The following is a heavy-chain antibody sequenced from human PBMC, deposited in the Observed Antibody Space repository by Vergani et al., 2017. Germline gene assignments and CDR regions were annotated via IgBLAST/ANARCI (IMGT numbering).Heavy chain of an antibody. Sequence: VQLVESGGGLIQPGGSLRLSCAASGFTFSSYDMHWVRQATGKGLEWVSAIGTAGDTYYPGSVKGRFTISRENAKNSLYLQMNSLRAGDTAVYYCARGGLYYYYGMDVWGQGTTVTVSS. V-gene: IGHV3-13*04. CDR1: GFTFSSYD. CDR3: ARGGLYYYYGMDV. J-gene: IGHJ6*02. CDR2: IGTAGDT.